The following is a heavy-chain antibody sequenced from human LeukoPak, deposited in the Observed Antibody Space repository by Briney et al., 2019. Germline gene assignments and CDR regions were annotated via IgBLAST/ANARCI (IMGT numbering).Heavy chain of an antibody. D-gene: IGHD3-3*01. Sequence: SETLSLTCTVSGGSISSYYWSWIRQPAGKGLEWIGRIYTSGNTNYNPSLKSRVTMSVDTSKNQFSLKLSSVTAADTAVYYCARDSDDFWSGPREGAFDIWGQGTMVTVSS. CDR3: ARDSDDFWSGPREGAFDI. CDR2: IYTSGNT. V-gene: IGHV4-4*07. J-gene: IGHJ3*02. CDR1: GGSISSYY.